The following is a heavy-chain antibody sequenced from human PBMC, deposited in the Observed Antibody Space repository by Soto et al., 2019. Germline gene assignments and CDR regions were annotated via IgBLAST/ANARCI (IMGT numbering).Heavy chain of an antibody. D-gene: IGHD6-19*01. CDR1: GGTFSSYA. V-gene: IGHV1-69*12. CDR2: IIPIFGTT. CDR3: TQEPGAVAVAGSFDR. J-gene: IGHJ5*02. Sequence: QVQLVQSGAEVKKPGSSVKVSCKASGGTFSSYAINWVRQAPGQGLEWMGGIIPIFGTTNYAQKFQGRVTITADESTCTSYMDQSRLRAENPSVYYCTQEPGAVAVAGSFDRWGQGTLVSVS.